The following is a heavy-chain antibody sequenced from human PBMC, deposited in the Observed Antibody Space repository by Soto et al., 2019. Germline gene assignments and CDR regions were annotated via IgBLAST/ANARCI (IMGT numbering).Heavy chain of an antibody. D-gene: IGHD2-8*01. CDR1: GFTFYNYA. J-gene: IGHJ3*01. Sequence: EVQLLESGGGLVRPGGSLRLSCAASGFTFYNYAMNWVRQAPGKGLEWVSTIRGGGDGTYYADSVKGRFTISRDNSRNTVYLQMNSLRAEDTAVYYCAKKGLGSLATYCTTGDCHYAFDVWGQGTLVTVSS. CDR3: AKKGLGSLATYCTTGDCHYAFDV. V-gene: IGHV3-23*01. CDR2: IRGGGDGT.